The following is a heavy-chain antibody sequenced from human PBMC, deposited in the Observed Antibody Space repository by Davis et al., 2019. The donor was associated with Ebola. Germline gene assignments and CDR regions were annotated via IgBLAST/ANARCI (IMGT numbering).Heavy chain of an antibody. CDR1: GFTFSSYG. V-gene: IGHV3-33*03. J-gene: IGHJ6*02. Sequence: PGGSLRLSCAASGFTFSSYGMHWVRQAPGKGLEWVAVIWYDGSNKYYADSVKGRFTISRDNAKNSLYLQMNSLRAEDTAVYYCAGPGYCSSTRCYLMDDNYYEMDVWGQGTTVTVSS. CDR3: AGPGYCSSTRCYLMDDNYYEMDV. CDR2: IWYDGSNK. D-gene: IGHD2-2*01.